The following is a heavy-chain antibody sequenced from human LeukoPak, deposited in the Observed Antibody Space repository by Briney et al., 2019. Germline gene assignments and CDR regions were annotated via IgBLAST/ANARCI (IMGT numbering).Heavy chain of an antibody. CDR2: IVVGSGNT. V-gene: IGHV1-58*02. CDR1: GFTFTSSA. J-gene: IGHJ3*02. CDR3: AADQDIVVVTAIDAFDI. Sequence: SVKVSCKASGFTFTSSAMQWVRQARGRRLEWIGWIVVGSGNTNYAQKFQERVTITRDMSTSTAYMELSSLRSEDTAVYYCAADQDIVVVTAIDAFDIWGQGTMVTVSS. D-gene: IGHD2-21*02.